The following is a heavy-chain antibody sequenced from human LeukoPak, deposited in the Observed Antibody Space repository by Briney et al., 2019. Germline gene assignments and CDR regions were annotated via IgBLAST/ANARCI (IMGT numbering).Heavy chain of an antibody. CDR3: ARPDGYNYFFDY. Sequence: GGSLRLSCAASGFTVSSNYMSWVRQAPGKGLEWVANIKQDGSEKYYADSVKGRFTISRDNAKNSLYLQMNSLRAEDTAVYYCARPDGYNYFFDYWGQGTLVTVSS. CDR2: IKQDGSEK. J-gene: IGHJ4*02. V-gene: IGHV3-7*01. CDR1: GFTVSSNY. D-gene: IGHD5-24*01.